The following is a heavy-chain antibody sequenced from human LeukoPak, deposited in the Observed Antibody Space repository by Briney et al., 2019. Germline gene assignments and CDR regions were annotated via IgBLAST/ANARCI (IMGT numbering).Heavy chain of an antibody. D-gene: IGHD3-10*01. Sequence: PGGSLRLSCAASGFTVSNTYMTWIRRAPGKGLEWVSIFYSGGSTYYADSVKGRFTISRDNSKNTLYLQMNSLRAEDTAVYYCARRQSRGPIDYWGQGTLVSVSS. V-gene: IGHV3-53*01. CDR1: GFTVSNTY. CDR3: ARRQSRGPIDY. CDR2: FYSGGST. J-gene: IGHJ4*02.